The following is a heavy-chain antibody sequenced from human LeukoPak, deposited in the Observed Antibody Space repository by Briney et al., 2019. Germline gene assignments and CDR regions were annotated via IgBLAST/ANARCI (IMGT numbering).Heavy chain of an antibody. Sequence: ASVKVSCKASGYTFSSHDINWVRQVPGHGLEWMGWMNPNSGNTGSAQKFQGRVAMTRDTSIGTAYLELSSLRSEDTAVYYCARAHIAVAGWFDPWGQGTLVTVSS. V-gene: IGHV1-8*01. J-gene: IGHJ5*02. D-gene: IGHD6-19*01. CDR2: MNPNSGNT. CDR1: GYTFSSHD. CDR3: ARAHIAVAGWFDP.